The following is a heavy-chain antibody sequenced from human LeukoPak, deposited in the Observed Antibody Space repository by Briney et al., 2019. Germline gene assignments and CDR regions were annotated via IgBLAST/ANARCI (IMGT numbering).Heavy chain of an antibody. J-gene: IGHJ4*02. V-gene: IGHV3-15*01. Sequence: GGSLRLSCAASGFTFSSAWMTWVRQAPGKGLEWVGHIKNKTNGETTDYAAPVKGRFIISRDDSKNTLYLQMNSLRAEDTAIYYCAKRPVSYSSGWSTFDYWGQGTLVTVPS. CDR2: IKNKTNGETT. CDR1: GFTFSSAW. CDR3: AKRPVSYSSGWSTFDY. D-gene: IGHD6-19*01.